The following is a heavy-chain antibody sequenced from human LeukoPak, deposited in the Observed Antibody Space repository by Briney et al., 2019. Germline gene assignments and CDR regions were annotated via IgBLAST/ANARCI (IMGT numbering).Heavy chain of an antibody. D-gene: IGHD1-14*01. CDR3: ARGPTRFSYRTYFDY. CDR2: IIPIFGTA. V-gene: IGHV1-69*05. J-gene: IGHJ4*02. Sequence: GSSVKVSCKASGGTFSSNAISWVRQAPGQGLEWMGGIIPIFGTANYAQKFQGRVTITTDESTSTAYMELNSLRSEDTAVYYCARGPTRFSYRTYFDYWGQGTLVTVSS. CDR1: GGTFSSNA.